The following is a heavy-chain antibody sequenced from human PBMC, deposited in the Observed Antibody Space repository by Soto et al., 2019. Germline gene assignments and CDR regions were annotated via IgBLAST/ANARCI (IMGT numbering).Heavy chain of an antibody. Sequence: PGGSLRLSCAASGFTFSKYSMNWVRQAPGKGLEWVSSISSSSSYIYYADSVKGRFTISRDNAKNSLYLELSSLRVEDTAVYYCASPVGGPDYWGQGTLVTVSS. D-gene: IGHD1-26*01. CDR1: GFTFSKYS. V-gene: IGHV3-21*01. J-gene: IGHJ4*02. CDR2: ISSSSSYI. CDR3: ASPVGGPDY.